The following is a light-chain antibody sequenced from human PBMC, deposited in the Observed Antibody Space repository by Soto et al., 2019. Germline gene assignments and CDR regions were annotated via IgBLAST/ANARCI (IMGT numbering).Light chain of an antibody. Sequence: QSVLTQPRSVSGSPGQSVTISCTGTSSDVGGYNYVSWYQQHPGKAPKLMLYDVTHRPSGVSERFSGSKSGFTASLTISGLQPEDESHYYCASFTSISTYVFGTGTKVTVL. J-gene: IGLJ1*01. CDR1: SSDVGGYNY. V-gene: IGLV2-11*01. CDR2: DVT. CDR3: ASFTSISTYV.